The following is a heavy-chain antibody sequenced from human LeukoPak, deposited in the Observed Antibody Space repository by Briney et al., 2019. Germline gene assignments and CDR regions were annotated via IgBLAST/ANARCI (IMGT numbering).Heavy chain of an antibody. Sequence: SETLSLTCTVSGGSISSSSYYWGWIRQPPGKGLEWIGSIYYSGSTYYNPSLKSRVTISVDTSKNQFSLKLSSVTAADTAVYYCARAILSGYPDSWGQGTLVIVFS. J-gene: IGHJ4*02. CDR1: GGSISSSSYY. CDR3: ARAILSGYPDS. CDR2: IYYSGST. D-gene: IGHD3-3*01. V-gene: IGHV4-39*07.